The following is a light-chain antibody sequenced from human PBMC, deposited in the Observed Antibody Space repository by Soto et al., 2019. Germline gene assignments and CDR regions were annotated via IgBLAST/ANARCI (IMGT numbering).Light chain of an antibody. Sequence: EIVMTQSPATLSVSPGERATLSCRASQSVSSNLAWYQQKPGQAHRLLIYDASTRATGIPARFSGSGSGTEFTLTISSLQSEDFAVYYCQHHNTWLWTFGQGTKVEIK. V-gene: IGKV3-15*01. J-gene: IGKJ1*01. CDR2: DAS. CDR3: QHHNTWLWT. CDR1: QSVSSN.